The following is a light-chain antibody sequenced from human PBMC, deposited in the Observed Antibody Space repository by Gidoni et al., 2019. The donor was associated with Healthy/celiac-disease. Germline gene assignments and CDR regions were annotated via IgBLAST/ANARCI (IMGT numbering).Light chain of an antibody. CDR1: QSVFYSSNNKNY. CDR2: WAS. CDR3: QQYYSTPLT. Sequence: DIVMTQSPDSLAVSLGERATINCKSSQSVFYSSNNKNYLAWYQQKPVQPPKLRIYWASTRESGVPDRFSGSGSGTDFTLTISSLQAEDVAVYYCQQYYSTPLTFGGGTKVEIK. J-gene: IGKJ4*01. V-gene: IGKV4-1*01.